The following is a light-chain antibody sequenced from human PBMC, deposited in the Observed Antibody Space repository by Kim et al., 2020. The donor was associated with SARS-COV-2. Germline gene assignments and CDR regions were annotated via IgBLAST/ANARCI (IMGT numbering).Light chain of an antibody. V-gene: IGKV1-5*03. CDR2: KAS. J-gene: IGKJ1*01. CDR3: QQHNSYSRT. CDR1: QSISTS. Sequence: GDRVTITCRASQSISTSLAWYLQKPGKAPKLLIYKASRLESGVPSRFSGSGSGTEFTLTISSLQPDDFATYYCQQHNSYSRTFGQGTKVDIK.